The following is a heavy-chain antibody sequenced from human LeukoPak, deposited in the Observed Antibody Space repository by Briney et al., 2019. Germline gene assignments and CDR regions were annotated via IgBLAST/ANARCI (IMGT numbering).Heavy chain of an antibody. Sequence: SETLSLTCTVSGCSISSYYWSWIRQPPGKGLEWIGYIYYSGSTNYNPSLKSRVTISVDTSKNQFSPKLSSVTAADTAVYYCARPSRRGVVIPFDYWGQGTLVTVSS. CDR2: IYYSGST. V-gene: IGHV4-59*08. J-gene: IGHJ4*02. CDR3: ARPSRRGVVIPFDY. D-gene: IGHD3-3*01. CDR1: GCSISSYY.